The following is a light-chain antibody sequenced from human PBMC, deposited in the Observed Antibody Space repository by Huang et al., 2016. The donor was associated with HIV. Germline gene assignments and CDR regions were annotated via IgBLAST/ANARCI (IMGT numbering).Light chain of an antibody. Sequence: DIQMTQSPFSVSASVGDRVTITCRASQGISTWLVWYQQKPGRAPKFLIYGASELQPGVPSRFSGSGSGTDFTLTISSLQPEDFATYYCQQAHTFPLTFGGGTKVE. CDR1: QGISTW. CDR3: QQAHTFPLT. J-gene: IGKJ4*01. V-gene: IGKV1D-12*01. CDR2: GAS.